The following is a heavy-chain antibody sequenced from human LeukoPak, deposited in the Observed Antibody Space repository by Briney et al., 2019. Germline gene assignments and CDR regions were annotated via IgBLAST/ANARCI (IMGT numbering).Heavy chain of an antibody. Sequence: SETLSLTCTVSGGSISSSSYYWVWIRQPPGKGLEWIGSVYFSGSTYYNPSLKSRVTISVDTSKNQLSLKLSSVTAADTAVYYCAAIVEPTTLYYFNYWGQGTLVTVSS. CDR2: VYFSGST. J-gene: IGHJ4*02. D-gene: IGHD1-26*01. CDR1: GGSISSSSYY. V-gene: IGHV4-39*01. CDR3: AAIVEPTTLYYFNY.